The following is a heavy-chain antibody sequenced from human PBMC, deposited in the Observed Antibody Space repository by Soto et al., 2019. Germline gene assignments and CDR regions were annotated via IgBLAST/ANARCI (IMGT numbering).Heavy chain of an antibody. V-gene: IGHV4-4*02. D-gene: IGHD3-9*01. CDR3: ARVVLTITRGAFDA. CDR1: GGSISSNHW. Sequence: QVQLQESGPGLVKPSGTLSLTCAVSGGSISSNHWWTWVRQSPGKGLEYIGEISHSGTSNSNPSLKRRVTLSVDKSKNHFSLTLTSVTAADTAVYYCARVVLTITRGAFDAWGQGTLVIVSS. J-gene: IGHJ3*01. CDR2: ISHSGTS.